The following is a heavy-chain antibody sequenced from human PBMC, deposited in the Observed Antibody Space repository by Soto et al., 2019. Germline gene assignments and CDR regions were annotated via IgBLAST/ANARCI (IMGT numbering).Heavy chain of an antibody. CDR3: ARSIVVVTALDY. J-gene: IGHJ4*02. CDR1: GYTFTSYA. Sequence: QVQLVQSGAEEKKPGASVKVSCKASGYTFTSYAMHWVRQAPGQRLEWMGWINAGNGNTKYSQKFQGRVTITRETSASKAYRELSSLRSEDTAVYYCARSIVVVTALDYWGQGTLVTVSS. V-gene: IGHV1-3*05. D-gene: IGHD2-21*02. CDR2: INAGNGNT.